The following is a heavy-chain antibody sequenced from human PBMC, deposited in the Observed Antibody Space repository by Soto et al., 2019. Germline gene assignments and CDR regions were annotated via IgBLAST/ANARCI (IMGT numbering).Heavy chain of an antibody. V-gene: IGHV4-31*03. CDR2: IYYSGST. D-gene: IGHD6-13*01. Sequence: QVQLQESGPGLVKPSQTLSLTCTVSGGSISSGGYYWSWIRQHPGKGLEWIGYIYYSGSTYYNPSLKSRVTISVDTSKNQFSLKLSSVTAADTAVYYCARGYSSSWYYYGMGVWGQGTTVTVSS. J-gene: IGHJ6*02. CDR1: GGSISSGGYY. CDR3: ARGYSSSWYYYGMGV.